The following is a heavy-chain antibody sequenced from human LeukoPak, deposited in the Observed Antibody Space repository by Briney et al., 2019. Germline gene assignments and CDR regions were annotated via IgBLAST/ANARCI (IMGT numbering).Heavy chain of an antibody. CDR1: GFTFSSYG. Sequence: GGSLRLSCAASGFTFSSYGMHWVRQAPGKGLEWVALISHDGNHKYYTDSVKGRFTISRDNSKNTLSLQMNSLRPEDTTVYYCARDGGYDYATTYFDSWGQGTLVTVSP. CDR2: ISHDGNHK. D-gene: IGHD5-18*01. J-gene: IGHJ4*02. CDR3: ARDGGYDYATTYFDS. V-gene: IGHV3-30*03.